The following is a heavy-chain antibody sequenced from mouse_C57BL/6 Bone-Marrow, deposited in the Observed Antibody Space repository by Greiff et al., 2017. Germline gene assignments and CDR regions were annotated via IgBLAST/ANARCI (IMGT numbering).Heavy chain of an antibody. V-gene: IGHV5-6*01. Sequence: EVKLVESGGDLVKPGGSLKLSCAASGFTFSSYGMSWVRQTPDKRLEWVATISSGGSYTYYPESVKGRFTITRDNANNTLYLQMSSLKSEDTAIYYCARLLFITWYFDVWGTGTTVTVSS. J-gene: IGHJ1*03. CDR3: ARLLFITWYFDV. D-gene: IGHD1-1*01. CDR1: GFTFSSYG. CDR2: ISSGGSYT.